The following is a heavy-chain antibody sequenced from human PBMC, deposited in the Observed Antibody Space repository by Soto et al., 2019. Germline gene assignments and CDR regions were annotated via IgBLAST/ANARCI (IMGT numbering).Heavy chain of an antibody. CDR1: GFTFSTYS. Sequence: EVQLVESGGGLVQPGGSLRLSCAASGFTFSTYSMNWVRQAPGKGLEWVSYISSSSTTIYYADSVKGRITISRDNAENPLYLQMNNLRDEDTAVYYCARNWLSISWFAFFDYWGQGTLVTVSS. J-gene: IGHJ4*02. CDR2: ISSSSTTI. D-gene: IGHD6-13*01. V-gene: IGHV3-48*02. CDR3: ARNWLSISWFAFFDY.